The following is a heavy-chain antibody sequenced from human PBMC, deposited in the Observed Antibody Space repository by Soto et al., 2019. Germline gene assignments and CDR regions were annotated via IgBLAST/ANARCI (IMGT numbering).Heavy chain of an antibody. CDR2: IYYSGST. CDR3: ARVPVAVVVAATPGSYFDY. V-gene: IGHV4-30-4*01. Sequence: QVQLQESGPGLVKPSQTLSLTCTVSGGSISSGDYYWSWIRQPPGKGLEWIGYIYYSGSTYYNPSLMSRVTISGDTSKNQFSLKLSSVTAADTAVYYCARVPVAVVVAATPGSYFDYWGQGTLVTVSS. D-gene: IGHD2-15*01. CDR1: GGSISSGDYY. J-gene: IGHJ4*02.